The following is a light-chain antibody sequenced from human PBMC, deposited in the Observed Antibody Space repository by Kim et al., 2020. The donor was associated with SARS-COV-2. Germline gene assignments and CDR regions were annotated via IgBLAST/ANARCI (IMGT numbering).Light chain of an antibody. Sequence: SYELTQPPSVSLSPGQTASIACSGDKLGTKFVHWYQQKSGQSPALVIYQTARRPSGTPERFSGSLSGNTATLTIRGTQAMDEADYFCQAWDDTSAVFGGGTKVTVL. CDR1: KLGTKF. CDR2: QTA. V-gene: IGLV3-1*01. J-gene: IGLJ3*02. CDR3: QAWDDTSAV.